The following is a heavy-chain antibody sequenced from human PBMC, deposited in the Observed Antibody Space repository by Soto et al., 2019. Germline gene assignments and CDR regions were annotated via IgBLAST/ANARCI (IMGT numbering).Heavy chain of an antibody. CDR1: GYTLTSYD. J-gene: IGHJ5*02. V-gene: IGHV1-8*01. CDR3: ARGYCSGGSCYSGGECFDP. Sequence: ASVKVSCKASGYTLTSYDINWVRQATGQGLEWMGWMNPNSGNTGYAQKFQGRVTMTRNTSISTAYMELSSLRSEDTAVYYCARGYCSGGSCYSGGECFDPWGQGTLVTGSS. CDR2: MNPNSGNT. D-gene: IGHD2-15*01.